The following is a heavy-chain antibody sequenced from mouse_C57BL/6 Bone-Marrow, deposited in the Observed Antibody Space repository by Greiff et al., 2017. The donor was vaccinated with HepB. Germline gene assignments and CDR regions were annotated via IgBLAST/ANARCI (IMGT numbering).Heavy chain of an antibody. D-gene: IGHD4-1*01. V-gene: IGHV6-3*01. Sequence: EVKLMESGGGLVQPGGSMKLSCVASGFTFSNYWMNWVRQSPEKGLEWVAQIRLKSDNYATHYAESVKGRFTISRDDSKSSVYLQMNNLRAEDTGIYYCTGGTLGRYFDVWGTGTTVTVSS. CDR3: TGGTLGRYFDV. J-gene: IGHJ1*03. CDR2: IRLKSDNYAT. CDR1: GFTFSNYW.